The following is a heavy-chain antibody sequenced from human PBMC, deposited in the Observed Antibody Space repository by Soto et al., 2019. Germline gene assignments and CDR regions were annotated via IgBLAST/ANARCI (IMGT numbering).Heavy chain of an antibody. D-gene: IGHD6-19*01. CDR3: ARHGAAIWLGY. Sequence: PGESLKISCKTSEYTFSGHWISWVRQVPGKGLQWMGNIDPSDSYINYNPAFRGHVTFSVDRSNSTAYLHWRSLGPSDTAIYYCARHGAAIWLGYWGQGTLVTVSS. V-gene: IGHV5-10-1*01. J-gene: IGHJ4*02. CDR2: IDPSDSYI. CDR1: EYTFSGHW.